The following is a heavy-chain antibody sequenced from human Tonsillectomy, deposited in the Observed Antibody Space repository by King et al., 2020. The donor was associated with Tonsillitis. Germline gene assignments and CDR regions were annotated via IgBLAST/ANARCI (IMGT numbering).Heavy chain of an antibody. D-gene: IGHD5-18*01. J-gene: IGHJ4*02. CDR2: IVSSSTST. Sequence: VQLVESGGGLVKPGGSLRLSCAASGFTFSSYSMNWVRQAPGKGLEWVSSIVSSSTSTSYADSVKGRFTISRDNAKNSVYLQMNSLRAEDTAVYYCARDRRGYSYGYVPDFWGQGTLVIVSS. CDR3: ARDRRGYSYGYVPDF. CDR1: GFTFSSYS. V-gene: IGHV3-21*01.